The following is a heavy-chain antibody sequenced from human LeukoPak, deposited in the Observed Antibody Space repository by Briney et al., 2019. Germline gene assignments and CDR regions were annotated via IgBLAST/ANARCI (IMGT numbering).Heavy chain of an antibody. D-gene: IGHD1-26*01. V-gene: IGHV1-3*01. CDR3: ASPTTVSGSYGFDY. Sequence: ASVKVSCTASGYTFTSYAMHWVRQAPGQRLEWMGWINAGNGNTKYSQKFQGRVTITRDTSASTAYMELSSLRSEDTAVYYCASPTTVSGSYGFDYWGQGTLVTVSS. J-gene: IGHJ4*02. CDR1: GYTFTSYA. CDR2: INAGNGNT.